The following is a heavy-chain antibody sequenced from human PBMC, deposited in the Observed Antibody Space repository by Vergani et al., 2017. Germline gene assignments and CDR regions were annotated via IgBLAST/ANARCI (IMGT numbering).Heavy chain of an antibody. CDR2: ISWNSGSI. D-gene: IGHD3-10*01. V-gene: IGHV3-9*01. CDR3: AKDGSGSYYYYYYGMDV. J-gene: IGHJ6*02. Sequence: EVQLLESGGGLVQPGGSLRLSCAASGFTVSSNYMSWVRQAPGKGLEWVSGISWNSGSIGYADSVKGRFTISRDNAKNSLYLQMNSLRAEDTALYYCAKDGSGSYYYYYYGMDVWGQGSAVTVSS. CDR1: GFTVSSNY.